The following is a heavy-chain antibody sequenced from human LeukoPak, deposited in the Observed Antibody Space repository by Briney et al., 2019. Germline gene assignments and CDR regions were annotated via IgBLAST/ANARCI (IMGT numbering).Heavy chain of an antibody. Sequence: GASVKVSCKASGYTFTGYYMHWVRQAPGQGLEWMGWINPNSDGTNYAQKFQGRVTMTRDTSISTAYMELSRLRSDDTAVYYCASGYYYGSGSPMYWFDPWGQGTLVTVSS. CDR1: GYTFTGYY. V-gene: IGHV1-2*02. CDR2: INPNSDGT. D-gene: IGHD3-10*01. CDR3: ASGYYYGSGSPMYWFDP. J-gene: IGHJ5*02.